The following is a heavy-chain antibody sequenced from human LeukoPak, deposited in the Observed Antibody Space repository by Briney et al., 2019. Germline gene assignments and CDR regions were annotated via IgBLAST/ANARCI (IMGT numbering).Heavy chain of an antibody. J-gene: IGHJ6*03. CDR2: INHNSGDT. CDR1: GYTFTGYY. CDR3: ARDQGDRGVLYYYYYYMDV. V-gene: IGHV1-2*02. Sequence: ASVKVSCKASGYTFTGYYMHWVRQAPGQGLEWMGWINHNSGDTNYAQKFQGRVTMTRDTSISTAYMELSRLRSDDTANYYCARDQGDRGVLYYYYYYMDVWGKGTTVTVSS. D-gene: IGHD3-10*01.